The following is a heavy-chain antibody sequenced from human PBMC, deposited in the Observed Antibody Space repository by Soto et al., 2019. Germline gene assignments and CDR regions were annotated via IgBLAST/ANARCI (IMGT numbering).Heavy chain of an antibody. Sequence: ASVKVSCKASGYVFTNYAMHWVRRAPGQGLEWMAWINAGNGDTKYSHNFQGRVSFTRDASATTVYMELTSLGSEDTAVYYRATQSYCSSPSCYVYYVMDGWGQGTTVTVSS. D-gene: IGHD2-2*01. CDR1: GYVFTNYA. CDR3: ATQSYCSSPSCYVYYVMDG. CDR2: INAGNGDT. J-gene: IGHJ6*02. V-gene: IGHV1-3*01.